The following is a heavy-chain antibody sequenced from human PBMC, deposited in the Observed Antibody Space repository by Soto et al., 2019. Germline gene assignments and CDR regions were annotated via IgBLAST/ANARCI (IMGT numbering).Heavy chain of an antibody. Sequence: QVQLEESGGGVVQPGRSLRLSCAASEFDFSNFAMHWVRQAPGKGLEWMAVISYDGDTQYYADSAKGRFTISRDNSKNTLYLQMHSLTPEATAVYYCVRGKGIFARGSAFDPWGQGTLVSVSS. V-gene: IGHV3-30-3*01. D-gene: IGHD3-3*01. CDR2: ISYDGDTQ. CDR1: EFDFSNFA. CDR3: VRGKGIFARGSAFDP. J-gene: IGHJ5*02.